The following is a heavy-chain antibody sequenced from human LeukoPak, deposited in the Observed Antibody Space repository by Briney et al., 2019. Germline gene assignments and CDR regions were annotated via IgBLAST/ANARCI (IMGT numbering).Heavy chain of an antibody. CDR1: GGSISSYY. V-gene: IGHV4-59*01. J-gene: IGHJ4*02. CDR2: IYYSGST. CDR3: ARVTGYMIEDYFDY. Sequence: ETLSLTCTVSGGSISSYYWSWIRQPPGKGLEWIGYIYYSGSTNYNPSLKSRVTISVDTSKNQFSLKLRSVTAADTAVYYCARVTGYMIEDYFDYWGQGILVTVSS. D-gene: IGHD3-9*01.